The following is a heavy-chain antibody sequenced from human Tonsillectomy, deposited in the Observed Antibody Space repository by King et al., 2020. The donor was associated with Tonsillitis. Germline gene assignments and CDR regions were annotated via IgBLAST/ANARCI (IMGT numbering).Heavy chain of an antibody. Sequence: RMGVSWVRQPPGRAREWRAHLFAHAENSDSRCLKSRLTISKDTFNSQVVLTMTNMDPVDTATYYCARMYQYSRPRYFDLWGRGTLVAVSS. CDR3: ARMYQYSRPRYFDL. CDR2: LFAHAEN. J-gene: IGHJ2*01. CDR1: RMG. V-gene: IGHV2-26*01. D-gene: IGHD5-12*01.